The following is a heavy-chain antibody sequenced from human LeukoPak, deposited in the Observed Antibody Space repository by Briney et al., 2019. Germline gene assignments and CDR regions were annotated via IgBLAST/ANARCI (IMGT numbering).Heavy chain of an antibody. J-gene: IGHJ4*02. CDR1: GYTFTSYG. CDR2: ISAYNGNT. CDR3: AREGVGYCSSTSCDGRGNFDY. V-gene: IGHV1-18*01. Sequence: GASVTVSCTASGYTFTSYGISWVRQAPGQGLEWMGWISAYNGNTNYAQKLQGRVTMTTDTSTSTAYMELRSLRSDDTAVYYCAREGVGYCSSTSCDGRGNFDYWGQGTLVTVSS. D-gene: IGHD2-2*01.